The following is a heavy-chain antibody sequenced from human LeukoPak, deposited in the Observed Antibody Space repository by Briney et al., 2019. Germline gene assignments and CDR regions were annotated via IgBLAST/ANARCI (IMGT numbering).Heavy chain of an antibody. CDR1: GFTFSSYS. J-gene: IGHJ1*01. CDR2: ISSSGGSI. D-gene: IGHD1-26*01. Sequence: PGGSLRLSCAASGFTFSSYSMNWIRQAPGKGLEWLSFISSSGGSIYYAASVKGRFTISRDNAKNSLYLQMNSLSVEDTAVYYCARDGWEIHSPVQHWGQGTLVTVSS. CDR3: ARDGWEIHSPVQH. V-gene: IGHV3-48*04.